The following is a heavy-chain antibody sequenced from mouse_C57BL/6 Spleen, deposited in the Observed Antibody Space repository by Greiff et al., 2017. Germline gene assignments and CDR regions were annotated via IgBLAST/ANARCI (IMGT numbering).Heavy chain of an antibody. V-gene: IGHV1-15*01. CDR1: GYTFTDYE. Sequence: VQLQQSGAELVRPGASVTLSCKASGYTFTDYEMHWVKQTPVHGLEWIGAIDPETGGTAYNQKFKGKAILTADKSSSTAYMELRSLTSEDSAVYYCTEYGSSLAWFAYWGQGTLVTVSA. CDR3: TEYGSSLAWFAY. D-gene: IGHD1-1*01. CDR2: IDPETGGT. J-gene: IGHJ3*01.